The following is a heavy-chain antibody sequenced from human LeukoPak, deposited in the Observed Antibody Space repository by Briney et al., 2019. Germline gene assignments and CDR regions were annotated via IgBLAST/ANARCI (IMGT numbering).Heavy chain of an antibody. D-gene: IGHD6-19*01. CDR1: GFTFSSYA. Sequence: GGSLRLSCAASGFTFSSYAMHWDRQAPGKGLEWVAVISYDGSNKYYADSVKGRFTISRDNSKNTLYLQMNSLRAEDTAVYYCARAAQWLVSYDAFDIWGQGTMVTVSS. CDR2: ISYDGSNK. CDR3: ARAAQWLVSYDAFDI. J-gene: IGHJ3*02. V-gene: IGHV3-30-3*01.